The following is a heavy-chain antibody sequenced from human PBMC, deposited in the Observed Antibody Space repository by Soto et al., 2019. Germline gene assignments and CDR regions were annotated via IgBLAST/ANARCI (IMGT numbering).Heavy chain of an antibody. D-gene: IGHD6-19*01. J-gene: IGHJ4*02. CDR3: AGGAVAGTRVDY. V-gene: IGHV4-4*02. Sequence: QVQLQESGPGLVKPSGTLSLTCAVSGGSISSSNWWSWVRQPPGKGLEWIGEIYHSGSTNYNPSRKRRATISVDKSKNQLSLKRSSVTAADTAVHYCAGGAVAGTRVDYRGQGTLVTVSS. CDR2: IYHSGST. CDR1: GGSISSSNW.